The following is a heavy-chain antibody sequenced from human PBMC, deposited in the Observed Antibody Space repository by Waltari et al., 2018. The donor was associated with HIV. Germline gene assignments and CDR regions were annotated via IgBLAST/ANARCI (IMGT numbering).Heavy chain of an antibody. CDR1: GGTFSSYA. D-gene: IGHD3-22*01. V-gene: IGHV1-69*01. Sequence: QVQLVQSGAEVKKPGSSVKVSCKASGGTFSSYAISWVRQAPGQGLEWMGGIIPICGTANDAQKFQGRVTVTADESTSTAYMERSSLRSEDTAVYYCAREGEPSFDYYDSSGYFDYWGQGTLVTVSS. CDR3: AREGEPSFDYYDSSGYFDY. J-gene: IGHJ4*02. CDR2: IIPICGTA.